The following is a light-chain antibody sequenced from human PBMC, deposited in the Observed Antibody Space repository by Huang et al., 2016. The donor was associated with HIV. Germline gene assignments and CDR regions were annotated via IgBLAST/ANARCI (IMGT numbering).Light chain of an antibody. CDR1: QDITNF. CDR3: QQYDSVPPYT. Sequence: DIQMTQSPSSLSASVGDRVTITCRASQDITNFLNWYQQKPGEAPKVLIYDASNLKTGFPSRFSGSGSGTDFTLTISILQPEDIATYYCQQYDSVPPYTFGQGTKVEI. CDR2: DAS. V-gene: IGKV1-33*01. J-gene: IGKJ2*01.